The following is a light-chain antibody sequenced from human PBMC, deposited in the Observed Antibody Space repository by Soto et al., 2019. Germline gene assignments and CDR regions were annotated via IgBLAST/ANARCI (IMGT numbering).Light chain of an antibody. CDR2: GAS. CDR3: QQYNNWAVT. J-gene: IGKJ1*01. CDR1: QSVSSN. Sequence: EIVMTHSPATLSVSPGERATLSCRASQSVSSNLAWYQQKPGQAPRLLIYGASTRATGIPARFSGSGSGTEFTLTISSLQSEDFAVYYCQQYNNWAVTFGQGTKVDIK. V-gene: IGKV3-15*01.